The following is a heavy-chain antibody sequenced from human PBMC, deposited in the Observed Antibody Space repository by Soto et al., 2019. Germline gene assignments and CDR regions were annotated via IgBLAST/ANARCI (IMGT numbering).Heavy chain of an antibody. D-gene: IGHD2-15*01. V-gene: IGHV5-51*01. CDR2: IYPGDSDT. J-gene: IGHJ3*02. CDR1: GYSFTSYW. Sequence: PGESLKISCKGSGYSFTSYWIGWVRQMPGKGLEWMGIIYPGDSDTRYSPSFQGQVTISADKSISTAYLQWSSLKASGTAMYYCARSYEYCSGGSCYFGNDAFDIWGQGTMVTVSS. CDR3: ARSYEYCSGGSCYFGNDAFDI.